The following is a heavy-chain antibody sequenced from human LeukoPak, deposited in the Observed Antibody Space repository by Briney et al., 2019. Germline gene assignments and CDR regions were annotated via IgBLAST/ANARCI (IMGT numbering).Heavy chain of an antibody. CDR3: ARGRGWFDP. V-gene: IGHV4-59*01. CDR2: NYYSGST. D-gene: IGHD3-10*01. J-gene: IGHJ5*02. CDR1: GGSISSYY. Sequence: SETLSLTCTVSGGSISSYYWSWIRQPPGKGLEWFGYNYYSGSTNYNPFLKSRVNISVDTSKNQFSLKLSSVTAADTALYYCARGRGWFDPWGQGTLVIVSS.